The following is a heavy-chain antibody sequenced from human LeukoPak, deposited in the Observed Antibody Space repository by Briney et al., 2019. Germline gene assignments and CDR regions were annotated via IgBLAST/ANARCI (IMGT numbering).Heavy chain of an antibody. D-gene: IGHD3-22*01. V-gene: IGHV4-59*01. CDR1: GGSISSYY. CDR3: ARAAKDSSGYYHYYFDY. Sequence: SETLSLTCTVSGGSISSYYWSWIRQPPGKGLEWIGYIYYSGSTNYSPSLKSRVTISVDTSKNQFSLKLSSVTAADTAVYYCARAAKDSSGYYHYYFDYWGQGTLVTVSS. J-gene: IGHJ4*02. CDR2: IYYSGST.